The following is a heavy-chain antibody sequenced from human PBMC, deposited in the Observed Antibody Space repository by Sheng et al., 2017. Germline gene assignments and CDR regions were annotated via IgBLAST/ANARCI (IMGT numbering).Heavy chain of an antibody. CDR3: ARSDAGYYYDSSGYSRKPFDY. D-gene: IGHD3-22*01. CDR1: GYTFTSYG. Sequence: QVQLVQSGAEVKKPGASVKVSCKASGYTFTSYGISWVRQAPGQGLEWMGWISAYNGNTNYAQKLQGRVTMTTDTSTSTAYMELRSLRSDDTAVYYCARSDAGYYYDSSGYSRKPFDYWGQGTLVTVSS. V-gene: IGHV1-18*01. CDR2: ISAYNGNT. J-gene: IGHJ4*02.